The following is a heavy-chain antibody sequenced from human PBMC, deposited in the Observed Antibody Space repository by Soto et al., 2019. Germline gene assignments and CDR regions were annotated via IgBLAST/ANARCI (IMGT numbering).Heavy chain of an antibody. CDR3: ARVKTAYSNTRDKFFFYGMDV. CDR1: EVTFSNYS. J-gene: IGHJ6*02. V-gene: IGHV3-30-3*01. Sequence: AESLRLSCSASEVTFSNYSMHWVRQAPGKGLEWVAGISYDGSHKFYGDPVRGRLTISRDNTNTTVFLQMNSLRPEATAAYSCARVKTAYSNTRDKFFFYGMDVWGQGTTVTVSS. D-gene: IGHD4-4*01. CDR2: ISYDGSHK.